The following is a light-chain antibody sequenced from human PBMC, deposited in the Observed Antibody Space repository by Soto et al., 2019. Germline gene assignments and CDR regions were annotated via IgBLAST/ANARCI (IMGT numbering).Light chain of an antibody. CDR1: QSISYH. V-gene: IGKV1-5*01. CDR2: DAS. J-gene: IGKJ2*01. Sequence: DIHVTQSPSTLSASIGDRVNITCRASQSISYHLAWYQRKPGKAPKLLIYDASTLESGVPSRFSGSRSGTEFTLTISSLQPDDFATYYCQEYSNYFWTFGQGSKL. CDR3: QEYSNYFWT.